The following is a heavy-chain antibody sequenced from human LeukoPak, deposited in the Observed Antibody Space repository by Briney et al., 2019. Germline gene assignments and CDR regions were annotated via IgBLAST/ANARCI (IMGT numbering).Heavy chain of an antibody. CDR2: VSGSGGGT. CDR3: AKDFIYSSSWYPDKYYFDY. Sequence: GGSLRLSCAASGFTFSSYAMSWVRQAPGKGLEWVSAVSGSGGGTYYADSVKGRFTISRDNSKNTLYLQMNSLRAEDTAVYYCAKDFIYSSSWYPDKYYFDYWGQGTLVTVSS. D-gene: IGHD6-13*01. CDR1: GFTFSSYA. V-gene: IGHV3-23*01. J-gene: IGHJ4*02.